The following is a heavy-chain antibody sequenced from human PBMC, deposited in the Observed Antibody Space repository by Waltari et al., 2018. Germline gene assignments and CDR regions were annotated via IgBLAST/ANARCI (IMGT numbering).Heavy chain of an antibody. CDR1: GFTFSSYG. J-gene: IGHJ6*02. CDR3: ARPYYDFWSGYYSGSYYYYYGMDV. D-gene: IGHD3-3*01. V-gene: IGHV3-30*03. Sequence: QVQLVESGGGVVQPGRSLRLSCAASGFTFSSYGMHWVRQAPGKGLEWVAVISYDGSNKYYADSVKGRFTISRDNSKNTLYLQMNSLRAEDTAVYYCARPYYDFWSGYYSGSYYYYYGMDVWGQGTTVTVSS. CDR2: ISYDGSNK.